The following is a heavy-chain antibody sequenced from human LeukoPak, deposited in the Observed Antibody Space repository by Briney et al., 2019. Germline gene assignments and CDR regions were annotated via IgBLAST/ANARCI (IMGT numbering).Heavy chain of an antibody. Sequence: GGSLRLSCAASGFTFSSYGMHWVRQAPGKGLEWVAVIWYDGSNKYYADSVKGRFTISRDNSKNTLYLQMNSLRAEDTAGYYVGSVNDYGDYHHGMDVWGQGTTVTVSS. CDR1: GFTFSSYG. D-gene: IGHD4-17*01. J-gene: IGHJ6*02. V-gene: IGHV3-33*08. CDR3: GSVNDYGDYHHGMDV. CDR2: IWYDGSNK.